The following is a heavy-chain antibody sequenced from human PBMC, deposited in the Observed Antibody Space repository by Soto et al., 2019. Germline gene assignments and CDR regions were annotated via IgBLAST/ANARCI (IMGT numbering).Heavy chain of an antibody. Sequence: XETLSLTCTVSGGSISSYYWSWIRQPPGKGLEWIGYIYYSGSTNYNPSLKSRVTISVDTSKNQFSLKLSSVTAADTAVYYCARVPYGDYEDYWSQGTLVTVSS. CDR3: ARVPYGDYEDY. V-gene: IGHV4-59*01. CDR2: IYYSGST. D-gene: IGHD4-17*01. CDR1: GGSISSYY. J-gene: IGHJ4*02.